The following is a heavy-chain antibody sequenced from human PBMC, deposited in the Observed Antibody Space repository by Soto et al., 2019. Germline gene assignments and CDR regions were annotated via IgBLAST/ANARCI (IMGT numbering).Heavy chain of an antibody. CDR3: ARGRGALGYCSGGSCPRQHWFDP. J-gene: IGHJ5*02. V-gene: IGHV4-34*01. D-gene: IGHD2-15*01. CDR1: GGSFIGYY. CDR2: INHSGST. Sequence: SETLSLTCAVDGGSFIGYYWSWSRQPPGKGLEWIGEINHSGSTNYNPSLKSRVTISVDTSKNQFSLKLSSVTAADTAVYYCARGRGALGYCSGGSCPRQHWFDPWGQGTLVTVS.